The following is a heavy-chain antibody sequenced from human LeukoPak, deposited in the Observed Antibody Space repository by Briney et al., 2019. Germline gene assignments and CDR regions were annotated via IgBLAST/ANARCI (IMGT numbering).Heavy chain of an antibody. CDR3: ARLHEPYCSSTSCSDY. Sequence: ASVKVSCKASGYTFTSYYMHWVRQAPGQGLEWMGIINPSGGSTSYAQKFQGRVTMTRDTSTSTVHMELSSLRSEDTAVYYCARLHEPYCSSTSCSDYWGQGTLVTVSS. V-gene: IGHV1-46*01. D-gene: IGHD2-2*01. CDR2: INPSGGST. J-gene: IGHJ4*02. CDR1: GYTFTSYY.